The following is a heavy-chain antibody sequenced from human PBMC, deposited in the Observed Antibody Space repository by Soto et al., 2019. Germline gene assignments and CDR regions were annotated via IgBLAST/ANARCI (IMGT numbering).Heavy chain of an antibody. D-gene: IGHD3-22*01. CDR2: IHRDDDQ. J-gene: IGHJ4*02. CDR3: VDWVCYYDTSGYRGYFDF. V-gene: IGHV2-5*02. CDR1: GFSLTTSGVG. Sequence: QITLKESGPTLVKPTQTLTLTCTFSGFSLTTSGVGVGWIRQPPGKALEWLALIHRDDDQLYRPSLKSRLTITEDTAKNPVVLTMTNMDPVDTATYSGVDWVCYYDTSGYRGYFDFWGQGTLVIVSS.